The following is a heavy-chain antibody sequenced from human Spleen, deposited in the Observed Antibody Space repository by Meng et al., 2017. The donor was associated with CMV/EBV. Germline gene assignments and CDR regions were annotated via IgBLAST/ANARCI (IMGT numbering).Heavy chain of an antibody. Sequence: AASGVTFRSYAMHWVRQGPGKGLGWVAVILYDGSNKYYADSVKGRFTISRDNSKNTLYLQMNSLRAEDTAVYYCARDLSGSYYFSDYWGQGTLVTVSS. V-gene: IGHV3-30-3*01. CDR3: ARDLSGSYYFSDY. CDR2: ILYDGSNK. D-gene: IGHD1-26*01. CDR1: GVTFRSYA. J-gene: IGHJ4*02.